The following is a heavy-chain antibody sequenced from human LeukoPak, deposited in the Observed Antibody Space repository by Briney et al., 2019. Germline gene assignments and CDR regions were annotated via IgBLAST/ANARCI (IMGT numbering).Heavy chain of an antibody. CDR3: ASLYFDY. CDR1: GGSISSYY. Sequence: PSETLSLTCTVSGGSISSYYWSWIRQPPGKGLEWIGYIYYSGSTNYNPSLKSRVTILVDSSKNQFSLKLRSVTAADTGVYYCASLYFDYWGQGTQVTVSS. CDR2: IYYSGST. V-gene: IGHV4-59*12. J-gene: IGHJ4*02.